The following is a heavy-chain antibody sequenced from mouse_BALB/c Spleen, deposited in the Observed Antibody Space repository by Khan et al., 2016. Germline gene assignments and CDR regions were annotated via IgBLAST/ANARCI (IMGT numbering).Heavy chain of an antibody. D-gene: IGHD1-1*01. CDR1: GYTFTNYG. CDR3: AEDYYGSKWFAY. V-gene: IGHV9-3*02. CDR2: INTNTGEP. Sequence: QIQLVQSGPELKKPGETVKISCKASGYTFTNYGMNWVKQAPGKGLKWMGWINTNTGEPTYAEEFKGRFAFSLDSSASTAYLQINNLKNEDTATYFCAEDYYGSKWFAYWGQGTLVAVSA. J-gene: IGHJ3*01.